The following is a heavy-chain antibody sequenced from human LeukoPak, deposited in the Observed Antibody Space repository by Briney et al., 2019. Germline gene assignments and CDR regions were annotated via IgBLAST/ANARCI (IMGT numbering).Heavy chain of an antibody. V-gene: IGHV4-31*03. CDR1: GASVGSTGYC. Sequence: PSPTLSLTCTVSGASVGSTGYCSSWLRQPPGKGLEWIGYIYYSGSTYYNPSLKSRVTISVDTSKNQFSLKLSSVTAADTAVYYCARESPWFGVHWGQGTLVTVSS. J-gene: IGHJ4*02. D-gene: IGHD3-10*01. CDR3: ARESPWFGVH. CDR2: IYYSGST.